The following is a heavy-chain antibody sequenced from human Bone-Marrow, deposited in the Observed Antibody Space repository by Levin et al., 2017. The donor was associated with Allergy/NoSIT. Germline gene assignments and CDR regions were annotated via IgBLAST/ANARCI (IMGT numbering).Heavy chain of an antibody. CDR3: ATAPLEYATNSGNY. CDR2: IYHGGRT. CDR1: GGSISSSTW. V-gene: IGHV4-4*02. D-gene: IGHD1-26*01. J-gene: IGHJ4*02. Sequence: SETLSLTCTVSGGSISSSTWWSWVRQSPGEGLEWIGEIYHGGRTNYNPPLKSRVSMSVDKSKSQFFLKLRSVTAADTAVAYCATAPLEYATNSGNYWRQPTLLT.